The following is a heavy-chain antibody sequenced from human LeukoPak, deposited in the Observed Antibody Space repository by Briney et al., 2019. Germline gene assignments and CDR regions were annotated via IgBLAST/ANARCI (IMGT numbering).Heavy chain of an antibody. CDR3: ARVGGSGWADWYFDL. J-gene: IGHJ2*01. CDR1: GYSFPNYW. CDR2: IYPGDSDT. D-gene: IGHD6-19*01. Sequence: GESLKISCKGSGYSFPNYWIAWVRQMPGKGLEWMGIIYPGDSDTRYSPSFQGQVTISADKSISTAYLQWSSLKASDTAMYYCARVGGSGWADWYFDLWGRGTLVTVSS. V-gene: IGHV5-51*01.